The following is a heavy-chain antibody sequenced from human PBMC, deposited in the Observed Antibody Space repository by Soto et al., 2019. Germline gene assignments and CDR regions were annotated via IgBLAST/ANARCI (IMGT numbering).Heavy chain of an antibody. D-gene: IGHD2-2*01. J-gene: IGHJ3*02. CDR3: ARGRGGWFINQLLNAFDI. V-gene: IGHV4-59*01. CDR2: IYYSGST. CDR1: GGSISSYY. Sequence: KPSETLSLTCTVSGGSISSYYWSWIRQPPGKGLEWIGYIYYSGSTNYNPSLKSRVTISVDTSKNQFSLKLSSVTAADTAVYYCARGRGGWFINQLLNAFDIWGQGTMVTVSS.